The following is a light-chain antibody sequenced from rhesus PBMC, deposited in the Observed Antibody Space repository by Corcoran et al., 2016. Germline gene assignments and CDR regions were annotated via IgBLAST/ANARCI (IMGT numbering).Light chain of an antibody. CDR3: LQYNSDPFT. CDR1: QGISTY. J-gene: IGKJ3*01. V-gene: IGKV1-43*02. Sequence: DIQMTQSPSSLSASVGDRVTITCRASQGISTYLNWYQQKPGKAPKRLVYAASSLESGGPSRFRGSGSGTDVPLTITSLQPEDFATYECLQYNSDPFTFGPGTKLDIK. CDR2: AAS.